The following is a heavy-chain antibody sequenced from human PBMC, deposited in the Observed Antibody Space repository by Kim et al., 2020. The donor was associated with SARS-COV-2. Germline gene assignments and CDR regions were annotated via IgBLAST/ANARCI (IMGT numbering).Heavy chain of an antibody. Sequence: SETLSLTCTVSGGSISSGSYYWSWIRQPAGKGLEWIGRIYTSGSTNYNPSLKSRVTISVDTSKNQFSLKLSSVTAADTAVYYCAREFRYSSGWQRVYYFDYWGQGTLVTVSS. D-gene: IGHD6-19*01. CDR3: AREFRYSSGWQRVYYFDY. V-gene: IGHV4-61*02. J-gene: IGHJ4*02. CDR2: IYTSGST. CDR1: GGSISSGSYY.